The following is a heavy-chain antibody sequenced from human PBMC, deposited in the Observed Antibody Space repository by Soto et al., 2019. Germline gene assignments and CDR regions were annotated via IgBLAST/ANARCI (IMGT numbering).Heavy chain of an antibody. CDR2: INHSGST. V-gene: IGHV4-34*01. Sequence: SETLSLTCAVYGGSFSGYYWSWIRQPPGKGLEWIGEINHSGSTNYNPSLKSRVTISVDASKNQFSLKLSSVTAADTAVYYCARGLSRAYYDILTGYYSPWFDPWGQGTLVTVSS. CDR3: ARGLSRAYYDILTGYYSPWFDP. CDR1: GGSFSGYY. J-gene: IGHJ5*02. D-gene: IGHD3-9*01.